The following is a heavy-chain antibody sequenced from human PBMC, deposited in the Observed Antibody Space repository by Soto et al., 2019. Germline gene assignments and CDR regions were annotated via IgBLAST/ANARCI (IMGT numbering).Heavy chain of an antibody. CDR1: GGSISSYY. J-gene: IGHJ5*02. V-gene: IGHV4-59*01. CDR3: ARYPPLRILVGKGAIRGYNWFDP. CDR2: IYYSGST. Sequence: PSETLSLTCTVSGGSISSYYWSWIRQPPGKGLEWIGYIYYSGSTNYNPSLKSRVTISVDTSKNQFSLKLSSVTAADKAVYYCARYPPLRILVGKGAIRGYNWFDPWGQXTLVTVSS. D-gene: IGHD2-2*01.